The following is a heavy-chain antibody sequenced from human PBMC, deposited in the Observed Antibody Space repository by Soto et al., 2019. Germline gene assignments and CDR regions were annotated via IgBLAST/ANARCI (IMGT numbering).Heavy chain of an antibody. Sequence: SETLSLTCTVSGGTISTPGYSWRWIRQPPGKAPEWIGYVYHNGNAYPKPSLKSRVTISLDGAKNQFSLKMTSVTAADTGLYYCSFRRYDDYRLDVWGHATPATVSS. D-gene: IGHD3-9*01. V-gene: IGHV4-30-2*01. CDR1: GGTISTPGYS. J-gene: IGHJ6*02. CDR3: SFRRYDDYRLDV. CDR2: VYHNGNA.